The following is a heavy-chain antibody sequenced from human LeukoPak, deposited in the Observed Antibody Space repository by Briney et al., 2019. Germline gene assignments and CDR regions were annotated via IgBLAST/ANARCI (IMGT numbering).Heavy chain of an antibody. V-gene: IGHV1-18*01. D-gene: IGHD6-19*01. CDR1: GYTFTSYG. CDR3: SVGGAVVGGYYFDY. Sequence: GASVKVSCNASGYTFTSYGISWVRQAPGQGLEWMGWISAYNGNTNYAQKLQGRVTMTTDTSTSTAYMELRSLRSDDTAVYYCSVGGAVVGGYYFDYWGQGTLVTVSS. CDR2: ISAYNGNT. J-gene: IGHJ4*02.